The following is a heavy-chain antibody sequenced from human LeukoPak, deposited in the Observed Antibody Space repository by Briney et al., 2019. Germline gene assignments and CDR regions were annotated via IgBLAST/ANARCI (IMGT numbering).Heavy chain of an antibody. V-gene: IGHV4-39*02. Sequence: SETLSLTCTVSGGSISSSSYYWGWIRQPPGKGLEWIGSIYYSGSTYYNPSLKSRVTISVDTSKNQFSLKLSSVTAADTAVYYRAREGLSYCGGDCYPWGQGTLVTVSS. CDR1: GGSISSSSYY. CDR2: IYYSGST. J-gene: IGHJ5*02. CDR3: AREGLSYCGGDCYP. D-gene: IGHD2-21*02.